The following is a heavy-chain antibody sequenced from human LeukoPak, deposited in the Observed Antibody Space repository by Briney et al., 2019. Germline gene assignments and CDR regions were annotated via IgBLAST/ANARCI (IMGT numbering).Heavy chain of an antibody. Sequence: GASVKVSCKASGYTFTGYYMRWVRQAPGQGLEWMGWINPNSGGTNYAQKFQGRVTMTRDTSISTAYMELSRLRSDDTAVYYCPRAHCSSPSCYGWYYYYYMDVWGKGTTVTVSS. CDR1: GYTFTGYY. D-gene: IGHD2-2*01. CDR3: PRAHCSSPSCYGWYYYYYMDV. V-gene: IGHV1-2*02. J-gene: IGHJ6*03. CDR2: INPNSGGT.